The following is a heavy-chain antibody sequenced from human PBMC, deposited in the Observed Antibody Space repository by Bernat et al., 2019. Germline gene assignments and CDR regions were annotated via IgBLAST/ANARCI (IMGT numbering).Heavy chain of an antibody. J-gene: IGHJ3*02. V-gene: IGHV3-23*01. D-gene: IGHD3-16*01. CDR3: AKHKRLHVERVMFYDAFDI. CDR1: GFNFRNYA. CDR2: MSADGVTT. Sequence: EVPLLESGGGLVSPGGSLRLSCGASGFNFRNYAMSWVRQAPGKGLEWVSVMSADGVTTYYGDSVHGRFTLSHDNSNNTLNLQRNSLRAEDTALYYCAKHKRLHVERVMFYDAFDIWGQGTMVTVSS.